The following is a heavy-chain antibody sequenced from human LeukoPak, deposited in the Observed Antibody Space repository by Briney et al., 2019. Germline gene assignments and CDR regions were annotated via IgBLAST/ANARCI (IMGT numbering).Heavy chain of an antibody. CDR1: GYTISGYY. CDR2: INSNSGAR. CDR3: ARGRGGATTGFDH. V-gene: IGHV1-2*02. D-gene: IGHD1-26*01. J-gene: IGHJ4*02. Sequence: ASVKVSCKASGYTISGYYMHWVRQAPGQGLESMGWINSNSGARNYAPKFQGRVTFSRDNSISTAYMELSSLRSDDTAIYYCARGRGGATTGFDHWGQGTLVTVS.